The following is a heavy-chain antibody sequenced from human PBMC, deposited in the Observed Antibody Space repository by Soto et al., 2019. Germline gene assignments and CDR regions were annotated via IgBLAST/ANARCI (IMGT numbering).Heavy chain of an antibody. CDR2: VTGSGGQI. Sequence: LRLSCAASGFTVSTYAMTWVRQAPGKGLECVSGVTGSGGQIHYADSVKGRFTISKDNSKNTLYLQMSSLREEDTALYYCAKDAVYKDGLWLMDSWGQGTLVTVSS. CDR1: GFTVSTYA. CDR3: AKDAVYKDGLWLMDS. V-gene: IGHV3-23*01. D-gene: IGHD2-21*01. J-gene: IGHJ5*02.